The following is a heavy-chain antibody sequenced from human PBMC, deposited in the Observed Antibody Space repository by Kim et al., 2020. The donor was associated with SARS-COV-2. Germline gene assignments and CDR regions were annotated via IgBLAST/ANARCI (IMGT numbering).Heavy chain of an antibody. D-gene: IGHD6-6*01. CDR3: ARDYDEAARWSGMDV. J-gene: IGHJ6*02. CDR1: GLTFSKCD. V-gene: IGHV3-21*01. CDR2: ISRSSSHV. Sequence: GGSLRLSCAASGLTFSKCDMNWVRQAPGKGLERVSYISRSSSHVYYADSVKGRFTISRDNAKNSLYLQMDSLGAEDTAVYYCARDYDEAARWSGMDVWGQGTTVSVSS.